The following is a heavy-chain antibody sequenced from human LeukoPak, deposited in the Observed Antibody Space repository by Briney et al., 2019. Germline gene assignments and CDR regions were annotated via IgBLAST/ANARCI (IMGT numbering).Heavy chain of an antibody. CDR3: ARGNIVATIGRAFDI. CDR1: GGSFSGYY. Sequence: SETLSLTCAVYGGSFSGYYWSWIRQPPGKGLEWIGEINHSGSTNYNPSLKSRVTISVDTSKNQFSPKLSSVTAADTAVYYCARGNIVATIGRAFDIWGQGTMVTVSS. J-gene: IGHJ3*02. V-gene: IGHV4-34*01. CDR2: INHSGST. D-gene: IGHD5-12*01.